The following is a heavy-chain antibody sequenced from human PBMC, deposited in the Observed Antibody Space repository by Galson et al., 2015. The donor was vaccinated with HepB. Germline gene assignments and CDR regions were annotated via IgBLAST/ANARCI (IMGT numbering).Heavy chain of an antibody. CDR2: IIPILGIA. J-gene: IGHJ6*02. D-gene: IGHD3-10*01. CDR3: ARDQGSYYGSGSYLGYYYGMDV. Sequence: SVKVSCKASGGTFSSYAISWVRQAPGQGLEWMGRIIPILGIANYAQKFQGRVTITADKSTSTAYMELSSLRSEDTAVYYCARDQGSYYGSGSYLGYYYGMDVWGQGTTVTVSS. V-gene: IGHV1-69*04. CDR1: GGTFSSYA.